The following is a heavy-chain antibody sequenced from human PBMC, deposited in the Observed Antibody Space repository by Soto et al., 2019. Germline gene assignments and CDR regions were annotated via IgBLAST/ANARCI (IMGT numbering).Heavy chain of an antibody. CDR1: GGSISTYY. V-gene: IGHV4-59*01. J-gene: IGHJ3*01. CDR2: TYSSGST. Sequence: QVQLQESGPGLVKPSETLSLTCTVSGGSISTYYWSWIRQPPGKGLEWIGYTYSSGSTNYNPSLKRXXTXSXXTSKKQISLKLSSVTAADTAVYYCAGGSGWLFAISWGQGTMVTVSS. CDR3: AGGSGWLFAIS. D-gene: IGHD3-3*01.